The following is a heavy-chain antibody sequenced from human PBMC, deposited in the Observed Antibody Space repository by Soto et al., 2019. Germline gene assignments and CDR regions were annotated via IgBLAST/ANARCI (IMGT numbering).Heavy chain of an antibody. J-gene: IGHJ4*02. CDR1: GVSVSSGSYY. CDR3: ARDYNTGMPDY. CDR2: IYYSGST. V-gene: IGHV4-61*01. D-gene: IGHD1-1*01. Sequence: SETLSLTCTVSGVSVSSGSYYWSWIRQPPGKGLEWIAYIYYSGSTNYNPSLKSRVTISVDTSKNQFSLKLSSVTAADTAVYYCARDYNTGMPDYWGQGTLVTVSS.